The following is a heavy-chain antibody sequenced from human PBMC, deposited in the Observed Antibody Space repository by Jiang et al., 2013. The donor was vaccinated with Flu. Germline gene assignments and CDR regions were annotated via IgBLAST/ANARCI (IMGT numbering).Heavy chain of an antibody. CDR1: GFSLSTSGAS. CDR3: ARMSHIAYYFDP. D-gene: IGHD2-8*01. V-gene: IGHV2-70*11. CDR2: IDWDDHK. Sequence: KPTQTLTLTCTFSGFSLSTSGASVNWIRQPPGKALEWLARIDWDDHKYYSLSLQTRLTISKDTSRNQVVLTLTNMDPVDTATYYCARMSHIAYYFDPWGQGTLVTVSS. J-gene: IGHJ5*02.